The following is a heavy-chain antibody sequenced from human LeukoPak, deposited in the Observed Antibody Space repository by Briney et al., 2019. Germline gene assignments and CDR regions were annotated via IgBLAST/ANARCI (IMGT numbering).Heavy chain of an antibody. CDR3: ARFGGFGY. Sequence: PSETLSLTCTVSGGSISSSSYYWGWIRQPPGKGLEWIGSIYYSGSTYYNPSLKSRVTISVDTSKNQFSLKLSSVTAADTAVYYCARFGGFGYWGQGTLVTVSS. V-gene: IGHV4-39*01. J-gene: IGHJ4*02. CDR2: IYYSGST. D-gene: IGHD3-16*01. CDR1: GGSISSSSYY.